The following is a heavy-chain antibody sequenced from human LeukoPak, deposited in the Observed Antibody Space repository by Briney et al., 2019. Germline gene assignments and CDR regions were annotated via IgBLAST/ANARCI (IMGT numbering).Heavy chain of an antibody. CDR3: ARNLVPAAQYYYYMDV. D-gene: IGHD2-2*01. V-gene: IGHV1-2*02. CDR2: INPNSGGT. Sequence: ASVKVSCKASGYTFTSYGISWVRQAPGQGLEWMGWINPNSGGTNYAQKFQGRVTMTRDTSISTAYMELSRLRSDDAAVYYFARNLVPAAQYYYYMDVWGKGTTVTVSS. J-gene: IGHJ6*03. CDR1: GYTFTSYG.